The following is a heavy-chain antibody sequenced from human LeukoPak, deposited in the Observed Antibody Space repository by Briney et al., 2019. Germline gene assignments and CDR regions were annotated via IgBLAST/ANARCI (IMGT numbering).Heavy chain of an antibody. J-gene: IGHJ4*02. CDR2: IKSETDGGTI. CDR3: PESPYIPARTN. D-gene: IGHD2-8*01. CDR1: GFTVDSAF. V-gene: IGHV3-15*01. Sequence: GGSLRLSCVVSGFTVDSAFVTWVRQPPGKGLEYVGRIKSETDGGTIDYGAPVKGRFTISRDASKNTLFLQMNSLKTGDTAVYNCPESPYIPARTNGGQETRAT.